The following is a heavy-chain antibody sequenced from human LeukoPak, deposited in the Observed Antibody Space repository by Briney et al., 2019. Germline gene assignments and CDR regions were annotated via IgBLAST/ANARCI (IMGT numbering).Heavy chain of an antibody. CDR3: AREFESAAGTGLDY. J-gene: IGHJ4*02. Sequence: ASVKVSCKASGGTFSSYGISWVRQAPGQGLEWMGWISAYNGNTNYAQKLQGRVTMTTDTSTSTAYMELRSLRSDDTAVYYCAREFESAAGTGLDYWGQGTLVTVSS. D-gene: IGHD6-13*01. CDR1: GGTFSSYG. CDR2: ISAYNGNT. V-gene: IGHV1-18*01.